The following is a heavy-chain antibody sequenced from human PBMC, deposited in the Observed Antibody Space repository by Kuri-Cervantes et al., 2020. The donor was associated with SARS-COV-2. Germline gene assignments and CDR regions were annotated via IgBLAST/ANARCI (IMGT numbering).Heavy chain of an antibody. V-gene: IGHV3-74*01. J-gene: IGHJ5*02. CDR2: INSDGSST. D-gene: IGHD2-2*01. Sequence: GESLKISCAASGFTFSSYWMHWVRQAPGKGLVWVSRINSDGSSTSYADSAKGRFTISRDNAKNTLYLQMNSLRAEDTAVYYCARDRLRYCSSTSCYGWFDPWGQGTLVTVSS. CDR1: GFTFSSYW. CDR3: ARDRLRYCSSTSCYGWFDP.